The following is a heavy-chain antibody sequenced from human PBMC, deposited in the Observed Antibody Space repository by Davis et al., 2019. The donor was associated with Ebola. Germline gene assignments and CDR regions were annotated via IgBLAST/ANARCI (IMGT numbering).Heavy chain of an antibody. CDR3: ARDGLLWFGELLYHTNYGMDV. Sequence: GESLKISCAASGFTFSSYSMNWVRQAPGKGLEWVSYISSSSSTIYYADSVKGRFTISRDNAKNSLYLQMNSLRDEDTAVYYCARDGLLWFGELLYHTNYGMDVWGKGTTVTVSS. CDR1: GFTFSSYS. CDR2: ISSSSSTI. J-gene: IGHJ6*04. D-gene: IGHD3-10*01. V-gene: IGHV3-48*02.